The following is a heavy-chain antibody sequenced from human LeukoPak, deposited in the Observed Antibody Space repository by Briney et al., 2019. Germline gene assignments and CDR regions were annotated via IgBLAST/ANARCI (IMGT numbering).Heavy chain of an antibody. CDR1: GGSISSSSYY. J-gene: IGHJ4*02. CDR3: ARAYYYDILTGYYNGGVFDY. D-gene: IGHD3-9*01. CDR2: IYYSGST. V-gene: IGHV4-39*07. Sequence: SETLSLTCTVSGGSISSSSYYWGWIRQPPGKGLEWIGSIYYSGSTYYNPSLKSRVTISVDTSKNQFSLKLSSVTAADTAVYYCARAYYYDILTGYYNGGVFDYWGQGTLVTVSS.